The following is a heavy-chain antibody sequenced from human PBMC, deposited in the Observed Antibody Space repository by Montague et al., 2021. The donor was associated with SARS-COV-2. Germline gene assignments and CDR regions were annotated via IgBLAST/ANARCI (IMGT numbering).Heavy chain of an antibody. CDR1: GFTFSSHA. Sequence: SLRLSCAASGFTFSSHAMSWVRQAPGKGLEFVSGLIENGNDRYYADSVKGRFSISRDNSWNTVYLQMNSLRAGDTAVYYCVKDYPTPGTTLAAFFDDWGQGTLVTVSS. D-gene: IGHD6-19*01. J-gene: IGHJ4*02. CDR3: VKDYPTPGTTLAAFFDD. CDR2: LIENGNDR. V-gene: IGHV3-23*01.